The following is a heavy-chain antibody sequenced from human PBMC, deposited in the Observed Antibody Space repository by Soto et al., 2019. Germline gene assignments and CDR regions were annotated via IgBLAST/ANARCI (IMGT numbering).Heavy chain of an antibody. D-gene: IGHD3-9*01. CDR3: TRGVLRYFDWLSEGLPYFDY. CDR2: IRSKAYGGTT. J-gene: IGHJ4*02. CDR1: GFTFGDYA. Sequence: GGSLRLSCTASGFTFGDYAMSWFRQAPGKGLEWVGFIRSKAYGGTTEYAASVKGRFTISRDDSKSIAYLQMNSLKTEDTAVYYCTRGVLRYFDWLSEGLPYFDYWGQGTLVTVSS. V-gene: IGHV3-49*03.